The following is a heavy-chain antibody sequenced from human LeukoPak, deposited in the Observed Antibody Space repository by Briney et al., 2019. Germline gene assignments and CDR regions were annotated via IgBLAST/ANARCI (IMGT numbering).Heavy chain of an antibody. V-gene: IGHV4-59*08. CDR3: ERSPLYDGFDV. D-gene: IGHD2-2*02. CDR2: IYDSGIT. Sequence: PSETLSLTCTVSGGSISSYCWSWIRQPPGKGLEWIGYIYDSGITYYNPSLKSRVTISGDTSKNHFSLKLSSVTAADTAVYYCERSPLYDGFDVWGQGTMVTVSS. CDR1: GGSISSYC. J-gene: IGHJ3*01.